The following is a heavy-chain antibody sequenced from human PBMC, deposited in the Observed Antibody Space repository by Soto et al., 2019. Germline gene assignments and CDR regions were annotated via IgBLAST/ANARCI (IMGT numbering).Heavy chain of an antibody. D-gene: IGHD3-3*01. CDR1: GGSISSSSYY. Sequence: QLLESGPGLVKPSETLSLTCTVSGGSISSSSYYWGWIRQPPGKGLEWIGSIYYSGSTYYNPSLKSRVTISVDTSKNQFSLKLSSVTAADTAVYYCARHPELRFLEWPDWGQGTLVTVSS. V-gene: IGHV4-39*01. CDR2: IYYSGST. CDR3: ARHPELRFLEWPD. J-gene: IGHJ4*02.